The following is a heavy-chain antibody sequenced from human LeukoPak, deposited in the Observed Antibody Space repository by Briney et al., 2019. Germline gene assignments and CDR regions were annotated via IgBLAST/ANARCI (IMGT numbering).Heavy chain of an antibody. CDR1: GYTFTNCG. D-gene: IGHD4-17*01. V-gene: IGHV1-18*01. J-gene: IGHJ4*02. CDR3: ARGYGAYIRGLDY. Sequence: ASVKVSCKSYGYTFTNCGITWVRQAPGQGLEFVGWVGAYSGNTVYAQKHQDRVTLTTDTSTSTAYMEMRSLTSADTAMYYCARGYGAYIRGLDYWGQGTLVTVSS. CDR2: VGAYSGNT.